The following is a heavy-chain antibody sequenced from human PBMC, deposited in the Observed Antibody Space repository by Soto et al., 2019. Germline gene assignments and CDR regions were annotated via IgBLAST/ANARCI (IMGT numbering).Heavy chain of an antibody. CDR3: AREYTAWPLAYGLDV. J-gene: IGHJ6*02. CDR2: ISSRSDI. D-gene: IGHD2-2*02. V-gene: IGHV3-21*01. CDR1: GFTFSTYS. Sequence: PGGSLRLSCVVYGFTFSTYSINWVRQAPGKGLEWVSSISSRSDIYYADSVKGRFTISRDNAKNSVSLQMNSLRAEDTAVYYCAREYTAWPLAYGLDVWGQGTTVTVS.